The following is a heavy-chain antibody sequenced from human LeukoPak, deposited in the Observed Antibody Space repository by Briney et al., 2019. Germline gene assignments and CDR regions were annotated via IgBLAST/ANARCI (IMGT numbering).Heavy chain of an antibody. V-gene: IGHV1-8*01. J-gene: IGHJ4*02. CDR3: ARGRPERSKDWFKKVPDY. D-gene: IGHD3/OR15-3a*01. CDR2: MNPNSGNT. CDR1: GYTFTSYD. Sequence: PQASVKVSCKASGYTFTSYDINWVRQATGQGLEWMGWMNPNSGNTGYAQKFQGRVTMTRNTSISTAYMELSSLRSEDTAVYYCARGRPERSKDWFKKVPDYWGQGTLVTVSS.